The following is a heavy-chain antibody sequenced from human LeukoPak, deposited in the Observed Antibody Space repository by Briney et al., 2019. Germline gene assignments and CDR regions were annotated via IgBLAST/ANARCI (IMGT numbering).Heavy chain of an antibody. CDR3: ARDSRGDDAFDI. CDR2: ISSSSSYI. Sequence: GGSLRLSCAASGFTFSSYSMNWVRQAPGKGLEWVSSISSSSSYIYYADSVKGRFTISRDNAKNSLYLQTNSLRAEDTAVYYCARDSRGDDAFDIWGQGTMVTVSS. D-gene: IGHD2-15*01. J-gene: IGHJ3*02. V-gene: IGHV3-21*01. CDR1: GFTFSSYS.